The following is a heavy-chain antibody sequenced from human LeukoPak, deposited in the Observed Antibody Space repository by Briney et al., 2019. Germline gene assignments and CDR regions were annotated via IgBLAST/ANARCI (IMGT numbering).Heavy chain of an antibody. D-gene: IGHD4-17*01. Sequence: GGSLRLSCAASGFTFSSYAMHWVRQAPGKGLEWVAVISYDGSNKYYADSVKGRFTISRDNSKNTLYLQMNSLRAEDTAVYYCARDPDDGDYVGPELNACDFDYWGQGTLVTVSS. CDR1: GFTFSSYA. CDR2: ISYDGSNK. J-gene: IGHJ4*02. CDR3: ARDPDDGDYVGPELNACDFDY. V-gene: IGHV3-30-3*01.